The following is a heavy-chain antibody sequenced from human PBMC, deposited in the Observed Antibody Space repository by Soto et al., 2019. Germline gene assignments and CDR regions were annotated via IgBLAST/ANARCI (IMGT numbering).Heavy chain of an antibody. Sequence: QVQLVQSGAEVKKPGSSVKVSCKASGGTFSSYTISWVRQAPGQGLEWMGRIIPILGIANYAQKFQGRVTITADKSTSTAYMELSRLRSEDTAVYYCARESPPGYSSYYWGQGTLVTVSS. V-gene: IGHV1-69*08. CDR2: IIPILGIA. CDR1: GGTFSSYT. CDR3: ARESPPGYSSYY. J-gene: IGHJ4*02. D-gene: IGHD6-13*01.